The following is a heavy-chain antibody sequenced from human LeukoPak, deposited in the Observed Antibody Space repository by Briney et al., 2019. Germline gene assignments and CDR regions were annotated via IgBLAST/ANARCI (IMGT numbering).Heavy chain of an antibody. J-gene: IGHJ6*03. CDR3: ATDGSGYSVMDV. V-gene: IGHV1-24*01. Sequence: GASVKVSCKVSGYTLTELSMHWVRQAPGKWLEWMGGFDPEDGETIYAQKFQGRVTMTEDTSTDTAYMELSSLRSEDTAVYYCATDGSGYSVMDVWGKGTTVTVSS. D-gene: IGHD3-3*01. CDR2: FDPEDGET. CDR1: GYTLTELS.